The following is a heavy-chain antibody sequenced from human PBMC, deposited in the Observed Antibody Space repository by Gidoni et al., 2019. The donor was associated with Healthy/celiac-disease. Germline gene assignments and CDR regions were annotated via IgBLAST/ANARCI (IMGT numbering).Heavy chain of an antibody. Sequence: QVQLVESGGGVVQPGRSLRLSCAASGFTFRSYGMHWVRQAPGQGLEWVAVIWYDGSNKYYADSVKGRFTISRDNSKNTLYLQMNSLRAEDTAVYYCARENYCTGGVCYTQDFDYWGQGTLVTVSS. CDR3: ARENYCTGGVCYTQDFDY. CDR2: IWYDGSNK. V-gene: IGHV3-33*01. CDR1: GFTFRSYG. D-gene: IGHD2-8*02. J-gene: IGHJ4*02.